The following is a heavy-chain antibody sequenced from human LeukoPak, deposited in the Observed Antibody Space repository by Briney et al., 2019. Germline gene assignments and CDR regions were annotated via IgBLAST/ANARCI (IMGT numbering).Heavy chain of an antibody. V-gene: IGHV3-30*18. CDR2: ISYDGSNK. CDR1: GFTFSSYG. Sequence: GGSLRLSCAASGFTFSSYGMHWVRQAPGKGLEWVAVISYDGSNKYYADSVKGRFTISRDNSKNTLYLQMNSLRAEDTAVYYCAKEVPSSGWYVYYYGMDVWGQGTTVTVSS. J-gene: IGHJ6*02. D-gene: IGHD6-19*01. CDR3: AKEVPSSGWYVYYYGMDV.